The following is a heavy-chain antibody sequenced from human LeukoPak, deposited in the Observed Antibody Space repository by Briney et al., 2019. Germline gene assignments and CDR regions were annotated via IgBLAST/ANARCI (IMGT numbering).Heavy chain of an antibody. CDR1: GGSISTYY. CDR2: IDYRGST. Sequence: SETLSLTCTTSGGSISTYYWSWIRQPPGKGLEWIAYIDYRGSTTFNPSLRSRVTISVDTSRNQFSLKLNSVTAADTAVYYCARSRSGYSYDHAAFEIWGQGTMVTVSS. J-gene: IGHJ3*02. D-gene: IGHD5-18*01. V-gene: IGHV4-59*01. CDR3: ARSRSGYSYDHAAFEI.